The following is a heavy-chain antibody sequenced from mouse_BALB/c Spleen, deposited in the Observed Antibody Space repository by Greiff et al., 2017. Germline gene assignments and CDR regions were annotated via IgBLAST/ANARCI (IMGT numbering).Heavy chain of an antibody. CDR3: AREGLLKGYAMDY. V-gene: IGHV2-9*02. J-gene: IGHJ4*01. D-gene: IGHD2-3*01. Sequence: QVQLQQSGPGLVAPSQSLSITCTVSGFSLTSYGVHWVRQPPGKGLEWLGVIWAGGSTNYNSALMSRLSISKDNSKSQVFLKMNSLQTDDTAMYYCAREGLLKGYAMDYWGQGTSVTVSS. CDR1: GFSLTSYG. CDR2: IWAGGST.